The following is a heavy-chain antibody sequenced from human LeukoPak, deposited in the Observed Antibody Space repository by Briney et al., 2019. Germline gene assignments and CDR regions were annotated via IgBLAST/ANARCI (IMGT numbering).Heavy chain of an antibody. V-gene: IGHV3-30-3*01. CDR3: ARDGIVVVPAATPYYFDY. D-gene: IGHD2-2*01. CDR2: ISYDGSNK. J-gene: IGHJ4*02. Sequence: GGSLRLSCAASGFTFSSYAMHWVRQAPGKGLEWVGVISYDGSNKYYADSVKGRFTISRDNSKNTLYLQMNSLRAEDTAVYYCARDGIVVVPAATPYYFDYWGQGTLVTVSS. CDR1: GFTFSSYA.